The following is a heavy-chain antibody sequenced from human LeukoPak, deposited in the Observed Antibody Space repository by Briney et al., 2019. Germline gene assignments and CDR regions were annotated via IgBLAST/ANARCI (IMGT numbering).Heavy chain of an antibody. V-gene: IGHV1-8*01. J-gene: IGHJ4*02. CDR2: MNPNSGNT. D-gene: IGHD3-22*01. Sequence: ASVKVSCKASGYTFTSYDINWVRQATGQGLEWMGWMNPNSGNTGYAQKFQGRVTMTRNTSISTAYMELSSLRSEDTAAYYCARDGRYYYDSSGKDPSNFDYWGQGTLVTVSS. CDR1: GYTFTSYD. CDR3: ARDGRYYYDSSGKDPSNFDY.